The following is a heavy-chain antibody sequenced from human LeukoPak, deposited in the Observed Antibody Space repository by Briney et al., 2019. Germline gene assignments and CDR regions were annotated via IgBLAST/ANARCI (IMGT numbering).Heavy chain of an antibody. V-gene: IGHV3-30*18. CDR2: ISYDGGNK. CDR1: GFTFSSYG. Sequence: GGSLRLSCAASGFTFSSYGMHWVRQAPGKGLEWVAVISYDGGNKYYADSVKGRFTISRDNSKNTLYLQMNSLRAEDTAVYYCAKPPPYSGSYPNNAFDIWGQGTMVTVSS. CDR3: AKPPPYSGSYPNNAFDI. J-gene: IGHJ3*02. D-gene: IGHD1-26*01.